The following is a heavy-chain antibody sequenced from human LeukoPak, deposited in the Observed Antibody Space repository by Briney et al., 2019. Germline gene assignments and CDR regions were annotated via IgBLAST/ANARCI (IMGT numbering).Heavy chain of an antibody. Sequence: GGSLRLSCAASGFTVSSNYMSWVRQAPGKGLEWVSVIYSGGSTYYADSVKGRFTISRDNSKNTLYLQMNSLRAEDTAVYYCARDRDYYDSSGNQGDYWGQGTLVTVSS. CDR2: IYSGGST. J-gene: IGHJ4*02. V-gene: IGHV3-53*01. CDR1: GFTVSSNY. D-gene: IGHD3-22*01. CDR3: ARDRDYYDSSGNQGDY.